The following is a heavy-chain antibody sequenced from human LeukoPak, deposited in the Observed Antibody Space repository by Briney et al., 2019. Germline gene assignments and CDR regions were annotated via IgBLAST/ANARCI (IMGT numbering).Heavy chain of an antibody. CDR1: GYSISSGYY. CDR3: ASYGDSGAFDI. Sequence: SETLSLTCTVSGYSISSGYYWGWIRQPPGKGLEWIGTVFHTGSTYYNPSLKSRVTISVDRSKNQFSLRLSSVTAADTAVYYCASYGDSGAFDIWGQGTMVTVSS. D-gene: IGHD4-17*01. J-gene: IGHJ3*02. V-gene: IGHV4-38-2*02. CDR2: VFHTGST.